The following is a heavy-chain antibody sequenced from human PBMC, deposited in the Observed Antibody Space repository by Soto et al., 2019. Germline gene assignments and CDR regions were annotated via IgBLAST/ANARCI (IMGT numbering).Heavy chain of an antibody. CDR1: GFTFSDYY. CDR2: ISQNGSPI. Sequence: GGSLRLSCAASGFTFSDYYMSWIRQAPGRGPEWVSYISQNGSPIYYAESVKGRFTISRDNAQNSLYLQMNSLRVEDTAVYFCARGGYIGYTIFWGQGTLVTVSS. D-gene: IGHD5-12*01. J-gene: IGHJ4*02. CDR3: ARGGYIGYTIF. V-gene: IGHV3-11*01.